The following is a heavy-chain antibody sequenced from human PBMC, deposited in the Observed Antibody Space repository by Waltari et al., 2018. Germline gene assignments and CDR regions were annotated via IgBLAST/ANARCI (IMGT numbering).Heavy chain of an antibody. Sequence: QVQLVQSGAEVKKPGASVKVACKASGYTFTGYNMHWVRQAPGQGLEWMGRINPNSGGTNYAQKFQGRVTMTRDTSISTAYMELSRLRSDDTAVYYCARVHCSSTSCYGDAFDIWGQGTMVTVSS. J-gene: IGHJ3*02. D-gene: IGHD2-2*01. V-gene: IGHV1-2*06. CDR1: GYTFTGYN. CDR2: INPNSGGT. CDR3: ARVHCSSTSCYGDAFDI.